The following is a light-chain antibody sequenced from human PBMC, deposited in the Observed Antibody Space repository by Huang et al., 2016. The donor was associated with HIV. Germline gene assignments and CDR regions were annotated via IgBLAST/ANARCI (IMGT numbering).Light chain of an antibody. CDR3: QQYYDWPPT. CDR1: QRVGSN. V-gene: IGKV3-15*01. CDR2: GAS. J-gene: IGKJ2*01. Sequence: EVAMTQSPGSLSVSVGERVTLPCRAGQRVGSNVAWYQQKSGQAPRLLIHGASTRATGIPARCSGSGSGTEFTLTISSLQSEDFAVYYCQQYYDWPPTFGQGTRLQIK.